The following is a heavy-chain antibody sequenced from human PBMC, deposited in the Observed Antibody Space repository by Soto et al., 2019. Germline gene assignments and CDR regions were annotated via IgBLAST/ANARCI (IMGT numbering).Heavy chain of an antibody. CDR1: GGSFSGDY. J-gene: IGHJ4*02. Sequence: ASETLSLTCAVYGGSFSGDYWSWIRQPPGKGLEWIGEINHSGSTNYNPSLKSRVTISVDTSKNQFSLKLSSVTAADTAVYYCARASGITQTGDYWGQGTLVTVSS. CDR3: ARASGITQTGDY. CDR2: INHSGST. D-gene: IGHD3-10*01. V-gene: IGHV4-34*01.